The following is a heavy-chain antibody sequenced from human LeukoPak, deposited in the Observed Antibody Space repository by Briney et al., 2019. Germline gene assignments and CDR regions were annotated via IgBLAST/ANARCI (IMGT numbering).Heavy chain of an antibody. D-gene: IGHD4-17*01. CDR1: GFTFSTYN. CDR2: ISSSSGTI. V-gene: IGHV3-48*04. J-gene: IGHJ6*02. Sequence: GGSLRLSCGASGFTFSTYNMNWVRQASGKGLEWVSYISSSSGTIYYADSVKGRFTISRDNAKNSLYLQMNSLRAEDTAVYYCAKTTVTAGGMDVWGQGTTVTVSS. CDR3: AKTTVTAGGMDV.